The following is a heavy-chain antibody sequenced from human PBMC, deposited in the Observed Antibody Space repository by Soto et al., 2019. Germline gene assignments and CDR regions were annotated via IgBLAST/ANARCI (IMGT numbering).Heavy chain of an antibody. J-gene: IGHJ5*02. CDR3: AREYCSSTSCLNWFDP. CDR2: ISGSGSPT. Sequence: PGGSLRLSCAASGFTFSSYAMTWVRQAPGRGLEWVSAISGSGSPTYHADSVKGRFTISRDNAKNSLYLQMNSLRAEDTAVYYCAREYCSSTSCLNWFDPWGQGTLVTVSS. D-gene: IGHD2-2*01. CDR1: GFTFSSYA. V-gene: IGHV3-23*01.